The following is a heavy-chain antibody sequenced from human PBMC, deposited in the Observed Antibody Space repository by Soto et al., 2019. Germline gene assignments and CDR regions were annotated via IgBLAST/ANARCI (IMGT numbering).Heavy chain of an antibody. J-gene: IGHJ5*02. CDR1: GGSISSGDYY. CDR3: ARLVIVGATNWFDP. Sequence: SETLSLTCTVSGGSISSGDYYWSWIRQPPGKGLEWIGYIYYSGSTYYNPSLKSRVTISVDTSKNQFSLKLSSVTAADTAVYYCARLVIVGATNWFDPWGQGTLVTVSS. D-gene: IGHD1-26*01. CDR2: IYYSGST. V-gene: IGHV4-30-4*01.